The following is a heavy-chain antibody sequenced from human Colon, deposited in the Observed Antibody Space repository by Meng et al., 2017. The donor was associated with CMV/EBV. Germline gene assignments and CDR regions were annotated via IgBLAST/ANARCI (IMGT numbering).Heavy chain of an antibody. CDR1: GFTFSSYA. D-gene: IGHD3/OR15-3a*01. CDR3: AKGRTSDC. V-gene: IGHV3-23*01. Sequence: GESLKISCAASGFTFSSYAMSWVRQAPRKGLEWVSAISDSGGTYYADSVKGRFTISRDNSNNTLYLQLNSLRVEDTAVYYCAKGRTSDCWGQGTLVTVSS. CDR2: ISDSGGT. J-gene: IGHJ4*02.